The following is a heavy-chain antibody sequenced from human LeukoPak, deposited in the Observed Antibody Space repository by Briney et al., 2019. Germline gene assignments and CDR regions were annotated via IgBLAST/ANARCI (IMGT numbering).Heavy chain of an antibody. J-gene: IGHJ4*02. CDR3: ARDYSWGDCSSTSCYGS. D-gene: IGHD2-2*01. CDR2: IYYSGST. CDR1: GGSISSGGYY. Sequence: PSQTLSLTCTVSGGSISSGGYYWSWIRQHPGKGLEWIGYIYYSGSTYYNPSLKSRVIISVDTSKNQFSLKLSSVTAADTAVYYCARDYSWGDCSSTSCYGSWGQGTLVTVSS. V-gene: IGHV4-31*03.